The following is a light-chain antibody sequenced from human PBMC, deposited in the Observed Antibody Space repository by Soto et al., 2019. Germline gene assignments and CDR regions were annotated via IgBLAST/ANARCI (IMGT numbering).Light chain of an antibody. CDR3: QQRSDWPST. CDR2: DSS. CDR1: QSVGTY. J-gene: IGKJ4*01. V-gene: IGKV3-11*01. Sequence: EIVLTQSPATLSLSPGERATLSCRSSQSVGTYFAWYQQKPGQAPRLLIYDSSNRATGIPARFSGSGSGTAFTLTISSLETEDFAVYYCQQRSDWPSTFGGGTKVEIK.